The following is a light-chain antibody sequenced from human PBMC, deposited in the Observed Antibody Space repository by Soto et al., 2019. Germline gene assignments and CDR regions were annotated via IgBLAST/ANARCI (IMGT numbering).Light chain of an antibody. CDR2: GNS. V-gene: IGLV1-40*01. CDR3: QSYDSSLGLWV. CDR1: SSNIGAGYD. Sequence: QSVLTQPPSVSGDPGQRVTISCTGRSSNIGAGYDVHWYQQLPGTAPKLLIYGNSNRPSGVPDRFSGSKSGTSASLAITGLQAEDEADYYCQSYDSSLGLWVFGGGTKLTVL. J-gene: IGLJ3*02.